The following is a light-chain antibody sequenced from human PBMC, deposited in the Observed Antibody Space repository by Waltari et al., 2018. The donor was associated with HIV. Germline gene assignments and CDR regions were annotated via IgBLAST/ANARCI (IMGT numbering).Light chain of an antibody. V-gene: IGLV3-1*01. Sequence: YELTQPPSVSVAPGQTAIITCSGDKLGQKYAHWYQQKSGQSPVCLIYEDSRRRSGIPGRFSGSISGDTATLTISGTQAEDEADYHCQAWDRSTVIFAGGTKLTVL. CDR3: QAWDRSTVI. CDR1: KLGQKY. CDR2: EDS. J-gene: IGLJ2*01.